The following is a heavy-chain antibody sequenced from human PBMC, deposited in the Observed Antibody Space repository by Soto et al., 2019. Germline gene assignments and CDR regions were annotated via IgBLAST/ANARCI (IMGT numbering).Heavy chain of an antibody. CDR1: GGSFSGYY. Sequence: SETLSLTCAVYGGSFSGYYWSWIRQPPGKGLEWIGEINHSGSTNYNPSLKSRVTISVDTSKNQFSLKLSSVTAADTAVYYCSRASWWFGELQRFYYYYMDVWGKGTTVTVSS. CDR2: INHSGST. J-gene: IGHJ6*03. D-gene: IGHD3-10*01. V-gene: IGHV4-34*01. CDR3: SRASWWFGELQRFYYYYMDV.